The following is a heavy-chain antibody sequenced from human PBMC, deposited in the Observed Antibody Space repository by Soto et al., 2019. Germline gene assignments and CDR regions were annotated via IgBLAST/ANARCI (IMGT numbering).Heavy chain of an antibody. J-gene: IGHJ5*02. CDR1: GFTVSGHY. CDR3: VRGFDFRSGEGAFDP. V-gene: IGHV3-53*01. D-gene: IGHD3-3*01. Sequence: EVRLVESGGGLIQPGGSLRLSCAASGFTVSGHYMSWVRQAPGKGLEWVSVIYKGDGTYYADYVKGRFSISRDNSKNTMYLQMNSLRAEDTAVYYGVRGFDFRSGEGAFDPWGQGTLVTVSS. CDR2: IYKGDGT.